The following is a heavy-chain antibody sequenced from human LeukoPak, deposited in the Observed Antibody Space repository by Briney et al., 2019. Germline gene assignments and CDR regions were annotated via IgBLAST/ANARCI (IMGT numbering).Heavy chain of an antibody. CDR3: ARAGTYDSSGYYPYYFDY. D-gene: IGHD3-22*01. J-gene: IGHJ4*02. CDR1: GGTFSSYA. CDR2: IIPIFGTA. Sequence: ASVKVSCKASGGTFSSYAISWVRQAPGQGLEWMGGIIPIFGTANYAQKFQGRVTITADESTSTAYMELSSLRSEDTAVYYCARAGTYDSSGYYPYYFDYWGQGTLVTVSS. V-gene: IGHV1-69*13.